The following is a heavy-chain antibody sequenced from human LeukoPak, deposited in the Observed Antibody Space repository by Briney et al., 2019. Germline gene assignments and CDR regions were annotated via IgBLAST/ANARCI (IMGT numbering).Heavy chain of an antibody. CDR2: ISSSSSTI. CDR3: AASNYGGNSVDFDY. D-gene: IGHD4-17*01. Sequence: GGSLRLSCAASGFTFSSYSMNWVRQAPGKGLEWVSYISSSSSTIYYADSVKGRFTVSRDNAKNSLYLQMNSLRDEDTAVYYCAASNYGGNSVDFDYWGQGTLVTVSS. J-gene: IGHJ4*02. V-gene: IGHV3-48*02. CDR1: GFTFSSYS.